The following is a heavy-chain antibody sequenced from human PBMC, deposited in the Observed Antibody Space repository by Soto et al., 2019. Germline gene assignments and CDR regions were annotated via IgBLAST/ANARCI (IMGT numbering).Heavy chain of an antibody. V-gene: IGHV3-23*01. Sequence: TGGSLRLSCVASGFTFSTYAMYWVRQAPGKGLEWVSAISGSDGTTSYVDSVKGRFTISRDNSKNTLYLQMNRLGAEDTAIYYCAKGFTPTYSGSYCAFWGQGTQVTVSS. J-gene: IGHJ4*02. CDR2: ISGSDGTT. CDR3: AKGFTPTYSGSYCAF. CDR1: GFTFSTYA. D-gene: IGHD1-26*01.